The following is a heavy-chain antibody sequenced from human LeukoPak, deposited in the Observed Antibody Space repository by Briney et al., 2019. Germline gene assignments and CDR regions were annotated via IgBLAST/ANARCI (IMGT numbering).Heavy chain of an antibody. J-gene: IGHJ5*02. D-gene: IGHD3-22*01. V-gene: IGHV1-3*01. CDR3: ARAGGYYDSSGPAGWFDP. Sequence: ASVKVSCTASGYTFTSYGISWVRQAPGQRLEWMGWINAGNGNTKYSQKFQGRVTITRDTSASTAYMELSSLRSEDTAVYYCARAGGYYDSSGPAGWFDPWGQGTLVTVSS. CDR1: GYTFTSYG. CDR2: INAGNGNT.